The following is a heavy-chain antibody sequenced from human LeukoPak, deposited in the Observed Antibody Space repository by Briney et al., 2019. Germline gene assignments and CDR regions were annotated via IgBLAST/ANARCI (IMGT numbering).Heavy chain of an antibody. V-gene: IGHV1-69*04. Sequence: SVKVSCKASGYTFTSYAISWVRQAPGQGLEWMGRIIPILGIANYAQKFQGRVTITADKSTSTAYMELSSLRSEDTAVYYCARIKDYYDSSGYQGDWGQGTLVTVSS. D-gene: IGHD3-22*01. CDR3: ARIKDYYDSSGYQGD. CDR1: GYTFTSYA. CDR2: IIPILGIA. J-gene: IGHJ4*02.